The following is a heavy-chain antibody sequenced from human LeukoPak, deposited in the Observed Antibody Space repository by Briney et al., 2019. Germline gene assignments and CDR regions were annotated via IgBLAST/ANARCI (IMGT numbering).Heavy chain of an antibody. J-gene: IGHJ4*02. Sequence: GGSLRLSCAASGFTFSRNAMTWVRQAPGKGLEWGSSITGSGTTTYCADSVKGRFTISRDNSNNTLSLQMNSLRAEDTAVYYCANIATVTPGHWGQGTLVIVSS. D-gene: IGHD4-17*01. CDR3: ANIATVTPGH. V-gene: IGHV3-23*01. CDR1: GFTFSRNA. CDR2: ITGSGTTT.